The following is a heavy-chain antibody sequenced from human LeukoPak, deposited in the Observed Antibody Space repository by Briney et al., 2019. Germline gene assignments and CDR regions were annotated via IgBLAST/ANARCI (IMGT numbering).Heavy chain of an antibody. V-gene: IGHV3-64*01. CDR3: ARSIAGAFDI. CDR1: GFTFSSYA. J-gene: IGHJ3*02. Sequence: GGSLRLSCAASGFTFSSYAMHWVRQAPGKGLEYVPAISSNGGSTYYANSVKGRFTISRDNSKNTLYLQMGSLRAEDMAVYYCARSIAGAFDIWGQGTMVTVSS. CDR2: ISSNGGST. D-gene: IGHD6-6*01.